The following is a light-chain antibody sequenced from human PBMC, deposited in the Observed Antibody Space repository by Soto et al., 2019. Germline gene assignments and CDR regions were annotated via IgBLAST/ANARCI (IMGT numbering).Light chain of an antibody. CDR1: QAISNY. J-gene: IGKJ2*01. V-gene: IGKV1-33*01. CDR3: QQYDNLPYT. CDR2: DAS. Sequence: DIQMTQSPSSLSASVGDRVTITCQASQAISNYLNWYQQKPGKAPKLLIYDASNLETGVPSRFSGSGSGTDFTFTISSLQPEDIATYYCQQYDNLPYTFGQGTKLEI.